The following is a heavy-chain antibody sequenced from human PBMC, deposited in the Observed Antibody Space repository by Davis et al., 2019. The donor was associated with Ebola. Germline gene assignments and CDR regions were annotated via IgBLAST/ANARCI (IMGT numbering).Heavy chain of an antibody. CDR2: INPSGGST. Sequence: ASVKVSCKASGYTFTSYYMHWVRHAPGQGLEWMGIINPSGGSTRYAQKFQGRVTMTRDTSTSTVYMELSSLRSEDTAVYYCARDYYDFWSGYSYYYYGMDVWGQGTTVTVSS. CDR3: ARDYYDFWSGYSYYYYGMDV. D-gene: IGHD3-3*01. CDR1: GYTFTSYY. V-gene: IGHV1-46*01. J-gene: IGHJ6*02.